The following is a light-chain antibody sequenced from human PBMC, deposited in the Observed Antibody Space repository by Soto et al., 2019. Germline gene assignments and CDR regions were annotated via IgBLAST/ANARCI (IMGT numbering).Light chain of an antibody. CDR2: GAS. Sequence: EIVLTQSPATLSVSPGERATLSCRASQSVSSNLAWYQQKPGQAPRLLIYGASTRATGIPDRFSGSGSGTEFNLTISSLQSEDFAVYYCQQYNSWPPYTFGQGTKLEIK. J-gene: IGKJ2*01. V-gene: IGKV3-15*01. CDR1: QSVSSN. CDR3: QQYNSWPPYT.